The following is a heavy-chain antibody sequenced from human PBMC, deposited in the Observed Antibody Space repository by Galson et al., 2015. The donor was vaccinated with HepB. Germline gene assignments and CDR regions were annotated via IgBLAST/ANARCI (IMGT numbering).Heavy chain of an antibody. J-gene: IGHJ4*02. CDR3: AADATTIVTAFDY. CDR1: GFSLSNSA. Sequence: SLRLSCAGSGFSLSNSAMHWVRQAPGKGLEWVAKISYDAKNVYYAESLRGRSAISRDYSKNALYLEINSLRVEDTAVHYCAADATTIVTAFDYWGQGTLVTVSS. V-gene: IGHV3-30*03. CDR2: ISYDAKNV. D-gene: IGHD2/OR15-2a*01.